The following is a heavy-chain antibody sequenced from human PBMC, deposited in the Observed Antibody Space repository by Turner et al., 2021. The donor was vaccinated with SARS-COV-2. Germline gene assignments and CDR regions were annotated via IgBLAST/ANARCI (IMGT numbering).Heavy chain of an antibody. D-gene: IGHD3-22*01. J-gene: IGHJ4*02. CDR3: ARVLRTYYYDSSGYYPGAVDY. Sequence: VQLVESGGGLVKPGGSLRLSCAASGFTFSRYSMNWVRQAPGKGLEWVSSISSSSSYIYYADSVKGRFTISRDNAKNSLYLQMNSLRAEDTAVYYCARVLRTYYYDSSGYYPGAVDYWGQGTLVTVSS. V-gene: IGHV3-21*01. CDR2: ISSSSSYI. CDR1: GFTFSRYS.